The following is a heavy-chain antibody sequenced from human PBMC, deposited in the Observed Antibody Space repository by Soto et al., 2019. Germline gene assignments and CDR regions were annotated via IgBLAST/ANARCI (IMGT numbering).Heavy chain of an antibody. CDR2: IYYSGST. D-gene: IGHD3-22*01. CDR1: GGSISSSSYY. CDR3: ARHRYYYDSRLNPY. V-gene: IGHV4-39*01. J-gene: IGHJ4*02. Sequence: SETLSLTCTVSGGSISSSSYYWGWIRQPPGKGLEWIGSIYYSGSTYYNPSLKSRVTISVDTSRNQFSLKLSSVTAADTAVYYCARHRYYYDSRLNPYWGQGTLVTVSS.